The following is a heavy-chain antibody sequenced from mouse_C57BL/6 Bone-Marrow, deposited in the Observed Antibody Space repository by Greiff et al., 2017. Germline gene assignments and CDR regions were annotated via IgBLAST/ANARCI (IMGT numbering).Heavy chain of an antibody. D-gene: IGHD1-1*01. Sequence: VQLQQSGPELVKPGASVKISCKASGYTFTDYYMNWVKQSHGKSLEWIGDINPNNGGTSYNQKFKGKATLTVDKSSSTAYMELRSLTSEDSAVYYCARRGFLLLRGFDYWGQGTTLTVSS. CDR1: GYTFTDYY. CDR3: ARRGFLLLRGFDY. J-gene: IGHJ2*01. V-gene: IGHV1-26*01. CDR2: INPNNGGT.